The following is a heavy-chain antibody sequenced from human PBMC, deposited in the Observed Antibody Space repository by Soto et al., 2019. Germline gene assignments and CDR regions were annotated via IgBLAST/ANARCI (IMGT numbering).Heavy chain of an antibody. J-gene: IGHJ4*02. CDR2: MNPNSGNT. V-gene: IGHV1-8*01. CDR3: ARDTRAQGY. CDR1: GYTFTSYD. Sequence: QVQLVQSGAEVKKPGASVKVSCKASGYTFTSYDLNWVRQATGQGLEWMGWMNPNSGNTGYAQKFQGRVTMTRNTCISTAYIGMSSLRSEATAVYYGARDTRAQGYWGKGTLVTVSS.